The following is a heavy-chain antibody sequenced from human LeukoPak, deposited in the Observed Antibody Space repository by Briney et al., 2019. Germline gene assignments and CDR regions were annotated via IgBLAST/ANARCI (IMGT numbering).Heavy chain of an antibody. CDR2: IYPSGST. Sequence: TSETLSLTCTVSGGSISSYYWRWIRQPAGKGLEWIGRIYPSGSTNYNPSLKSRVTMSVDTSKNQFYLKLSSVTAADTAVYYCASLGDWLSLEYWGQGTLVTVSS. CDR1: GGSISSYY. CDR3: ASLGDWLSLEY. J-gene: IGHJ4*02. V-gene: IGHV4-4*07. D-gene: IGHD3/OR15-3a*01.